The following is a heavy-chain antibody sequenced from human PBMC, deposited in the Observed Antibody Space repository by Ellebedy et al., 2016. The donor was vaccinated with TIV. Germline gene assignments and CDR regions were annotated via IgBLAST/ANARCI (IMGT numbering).Heavy chain of an antibody. Sequence: PGGSLRLSCAASGFTFSSYAMSWVRQAPGKGLEWVSAISGSGGSTYYADSVKGRFTISRDNSKNTLYLQMNSLRAEDTAVYYCARDRILGESQPDYWGQGTLVTVSS. V-gene: IGHV3-23*01. CDR3: ARDRILGESQPDY. J-gene: IGHJ4*02. CDR2: ISGSGGST. D-gene: IGHD2-2*01. CDR1: GFTFSSYA.